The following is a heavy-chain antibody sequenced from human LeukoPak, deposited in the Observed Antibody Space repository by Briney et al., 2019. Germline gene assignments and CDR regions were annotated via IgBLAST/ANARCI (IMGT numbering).Heavy chain of an antibody. Sequence: ASVKVSCKASGYIFTGYYLFWVRQAPGQGLEWMGWINPNGGATRYAQKFQGRVTLTSDTSIRTTYMEMSSLTPDDTAVYYCARVERYSDADHHYPDLGYWGQGTLVTVSS. CDR1: GYIFTGYY. CDR2: INPNGGAT. J-gene: IGHJ4*02. D-gene: IGHD3-16*01. V-gene: IGHV1-2*02. CDR3: ARVERYSDADHHYPDLGY.